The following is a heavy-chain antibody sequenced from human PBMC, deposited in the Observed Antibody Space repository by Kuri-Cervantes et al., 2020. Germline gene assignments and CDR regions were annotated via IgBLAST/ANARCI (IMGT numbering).Heavy chain of an antibody. V-gene: IGHV4-59*08. CDR3: ARSCGSGSFDY. D-gene: IGHD3-10*01. CDR2: IYYSGST. Sequence: GSLRLSCTVSGGSTSSYYWSWIRQPPGKGLEWIGYIYYSGSTNYNPSLKSRVTISVDTSKNQFSLKLSSVTAADTAVYYCARSCGSGSFDYWGQGTLVTVSS. CDR1: GGSTSSYY. J-gene: IGHJ4*02.